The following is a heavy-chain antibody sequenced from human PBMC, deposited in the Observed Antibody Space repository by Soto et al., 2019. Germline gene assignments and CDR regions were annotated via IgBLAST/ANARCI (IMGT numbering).Heavy chain of an antibody. Sequence: GGSLRLSCAASGFTFTRCSMNWVRQAPGKGLEWVSSISSTTNYIYYGDSMKGRFTISRDNAKNSLYLEMNSLRAEDTAVYYCARESEDLTSNFDYWGQGTLVTVSS. CDR3: ARESEDLTSNFDY. V-gene: IGHV3-21*06. J-gene: IGHJ4*02. CDR2: ISSTTNYI. CDR1: GFTFTRCS.